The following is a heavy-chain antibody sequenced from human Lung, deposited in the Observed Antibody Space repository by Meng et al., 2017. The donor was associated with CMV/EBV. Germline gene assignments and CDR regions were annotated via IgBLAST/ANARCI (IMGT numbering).Heavy chain of an antibody. CDR3: ARGYDFWSAYYLIDP. V-gene: IGHV1-18*01. CDR1: GYTFSTYT. CDR2: ISPYNGDT. Sequence: SVKVSCKASGYTFSTYTIIWVRQAPGQGLEWMGWISPYNGDTNYAPKFQGRVSMTTDTSTSTAYLELRSLRSDDTAVYYCARGYDFWSAYYLIDPWGQGTXVTVSS. D-gene: IGHD3-3*01. J-gene: IGHJ5*02.